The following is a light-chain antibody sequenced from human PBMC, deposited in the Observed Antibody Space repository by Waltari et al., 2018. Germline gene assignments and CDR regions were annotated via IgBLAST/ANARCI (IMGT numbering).Light chain of an antibody. CDR1: QDISGY. V-gene: IGKV1-9*01. CDR3: QQLNTYPRT. Sequence: IQLTQSPSSLSASVGDRVTITCRASQDISGYLAWYQQKPGQAPKVLIYAASTLQSGVTSRFSGSGSGTDFTLTISSLQPEDFATYYCQQLNTYPRTFGQGTKLEI. J-gene: IGKJ2*01. CDR2: AAS.